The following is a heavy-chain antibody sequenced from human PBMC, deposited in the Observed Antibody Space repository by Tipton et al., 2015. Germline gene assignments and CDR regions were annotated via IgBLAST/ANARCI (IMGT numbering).Heavy chain of an antibody. D-gene: IGHD4-11*01. CDR1: GFTFKNYA. Sequence: SLRLSCAASGFTFKNYAMGWVRQAPGKGLEWVSGITDGGDTTYYADSVKGRFTISRDDSKNTLYLQINSLRVEDTAVYYCAKGLRYSNYFDYGGQGTLVTVSS. CDR3: AKGLRYSNYFDY. J-gene: IGHJ4*02. V-gene: IGHV3-23*01. CDR2: ITDGGDTT.